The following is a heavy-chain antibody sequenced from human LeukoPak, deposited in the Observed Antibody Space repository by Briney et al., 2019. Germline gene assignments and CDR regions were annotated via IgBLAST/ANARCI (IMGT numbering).Heavy chain of an antibody. CDR1: GGSISSSSYY. D-gene: IGHD1-1*01. Sequence: SETLSLTCTVSGGSISSSSYYWSWIRQPPGKGLEWIGEINHSGSTNYNPSLKSRVTISVDTSKNQFSLKLSSVTAADTAVYYCARGGLRVERPVIWDNWFDPWGQGTLVTVSS. CDR3: ARGGLRVERPVIWDNWFDP. CDR2: INHSGST. V-gene: IGHV4-39*07. J-gene: IGHJ5*02.